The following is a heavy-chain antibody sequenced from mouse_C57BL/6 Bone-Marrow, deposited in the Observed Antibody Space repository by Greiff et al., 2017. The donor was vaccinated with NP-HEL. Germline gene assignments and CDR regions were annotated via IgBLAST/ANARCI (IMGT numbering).Heavy chain of an antibody. V-gene: IGHV3-6*01. CDR2: ISYDGSN. Sequence: DVKLQESGPGLVKPSQSLSLTCSVTGYSITSGYYWNWIRQFPGNKLEWMGYISYDGSNNYNQSLKNRISITRDTSKNQFFLKLNSVTTEDTATYYCAREWEEDYWGQGTTLTVSS. J-gene: IGHJ2*01. CDR3: AREWEEDY. D-gene: IGHD4-1*01. CDR1: GYSITSGYY.